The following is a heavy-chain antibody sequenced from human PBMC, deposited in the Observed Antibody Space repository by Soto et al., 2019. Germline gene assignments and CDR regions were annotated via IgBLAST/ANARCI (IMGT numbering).Heavy chain of an antibody. Sequence: ASVKVSCKASGYTFTSYGISWVRQVPGQGLEWMGWISAYNGNTNYAQKLQGRVTMTTDTSTSTAYMELRSLRSDDTAVYYCARDGGYYGSGSSYYYYGMDVWGQGTTVTSP. CDR1: GYTFTSYG. CDR2: ISAYNGNT. D-gene: IGHD3-10*01. J-gene: IGHJ6*02. V-gene: IGHV1-18*01. CDR3: ARDGGYYGSGSSYYYYGMDV.